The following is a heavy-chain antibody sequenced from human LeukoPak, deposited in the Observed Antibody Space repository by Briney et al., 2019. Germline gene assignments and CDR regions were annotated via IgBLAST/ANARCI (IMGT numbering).Heavy chain of an antibody. CDR2: INHSGST. CDR1: GGSFSGYY. V-gene: IGHV4-34*01. J-gene: IGHJ4*02. CDR3: ARGSEVTTSFDY. D-gene: IGHD4-17*01. Sequence: PSETLSLTCAAYGGSFSGYYWSWIRQPPGKGLEWIGEINHSGSTNYNPSLKSRVTISVDTSKNQFSLKLSSVTAADTAVYYCARGSEVTTSFDYWGQGTLVTVSS.